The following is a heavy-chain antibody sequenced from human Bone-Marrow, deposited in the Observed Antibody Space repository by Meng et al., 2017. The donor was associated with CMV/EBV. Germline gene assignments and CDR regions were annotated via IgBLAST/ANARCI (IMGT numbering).Heavy chain of an antibody. CDR1: GFTFSSYE. V-gene: IGHV3-48*03. Sequence: GGFLRLSCAASGFTFSSYEMNWVRQAPGKGLEWVSYISSSGSTIYYADSVKGRFTISRDNAKNSLYLQMNSLRAEDTAVYYCARGDIVVVPAATPFDYWGQGTLVTVSS. J-gene: IGHJ4*02. CDR3: ARGDIVVVPAATPFDY. D-gene: IGHD2-2*01. CDR2: ISSSGSTI.